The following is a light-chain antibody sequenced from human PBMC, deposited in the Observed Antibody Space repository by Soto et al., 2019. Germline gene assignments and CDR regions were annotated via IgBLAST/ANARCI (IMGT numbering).Light chain of an antibody. CDR2: DAF. V-gene: IGKV3-15*01. Sequence: EKVMTQSPATLSVSPEERATLSCRASENIKNRLAWYQQKPGQGPRLLIYDAFIRATDIPARFSGSASGTEFTLTISSLQSEDSAFYYCQQYDDWPLTLGGGTKVDIK. CDR3: QQYDDWPLT. CDR1: ENIKNR. J-gene: IGKJ4*01.